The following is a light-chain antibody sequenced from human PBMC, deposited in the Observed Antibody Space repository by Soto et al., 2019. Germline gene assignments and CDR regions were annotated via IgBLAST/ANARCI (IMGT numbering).Light chain of an antibody. Sequence: IVLTQSPGTLSLSPGERATLYCRASQSVSSSYLAWYQQKPGQAPRLLIYGASSRATGIPDRFSGSGSGTDFTLTISRLEPEDFAVYYCHQYDSSPLTFGGGTKVEIK. CDR3: HQYDSSPLT. J-gene: IGKJ4*01. V-gene: IGKV3-20*01. CDR1: QSVSSSY. CDR2: GAS.